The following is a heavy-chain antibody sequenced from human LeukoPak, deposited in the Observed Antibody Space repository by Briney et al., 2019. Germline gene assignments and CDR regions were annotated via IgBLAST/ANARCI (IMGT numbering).Heavy chain of an antibody. V-gene: IGHV1-2*02. CDR2: INPNSGGT. J-gene: IGHJ4*02. CDR3: ALRKKAGNFGY. D-gene: IGHD6-19*01. CDR1: GYTFTGYY. Sequence: ASVKVSCKASGYTFTGYYMHWVRQAPGQGREWMGWINPNSGGTNYAQKFQGRVTMTRDTSISTAYMDLSRLRSDDTAVYYCALRKKAGNFGYWGQGTLVTVSS.